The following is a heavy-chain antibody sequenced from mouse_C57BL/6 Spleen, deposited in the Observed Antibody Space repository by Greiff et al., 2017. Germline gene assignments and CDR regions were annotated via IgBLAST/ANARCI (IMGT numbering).Heavy chain of an antibody. CDR2: ISDGGSYT. CDR1: GFTFSSYA. Sequence: EVMLVASGGGLVKPGGSLKLSCAASGFTFSSYAMSWVRQTPEKRLEWVATISDGGSYTYYPDNVKGRFTISRDNAKNNLYLQMSHLKSEDTAMYYCAREDYDGYYGWFAYWGQGTLVTVSA. CDR3: AREDYDGYYGWFAY. J-gene: IGHJ3*01. D-gene: IGHD2-3*01. V-gene: IGHV5-4*01.